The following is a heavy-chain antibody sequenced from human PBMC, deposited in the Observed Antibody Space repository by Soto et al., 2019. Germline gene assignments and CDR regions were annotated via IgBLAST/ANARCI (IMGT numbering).Heavy chain of an antibody. D-gene: IGHD1-26*01. Sequence: ASVKVSCKASGYTFTSYAMHWVRQAPGQRLEWMGWINAGNGNTKYSQKFQGRVTITRDTSASTAYMELSSLRSEDTAVYYCARSKWELPHWYFDLWGRGTRVTVSS. CDR1: GYTFTSYA. CDR3: ARSKWELPHWYFDL. V-gene: IGHV1-3*01. J-gene: IGHJ2*01. CDR2: INAGNGNT.